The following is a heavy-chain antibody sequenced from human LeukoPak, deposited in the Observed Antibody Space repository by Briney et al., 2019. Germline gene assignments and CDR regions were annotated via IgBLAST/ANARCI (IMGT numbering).Heavy chain of an antibody. Sequence: SETLSLTCAVYGGSFSGYYWSWIRQPPGKGLEWIGEINHSGSTNYNPSLKSRVTISVDTSKNQFFLKLSSVTAADTAVYYCARGRGTHTTDGFDIWGQGTMVTVSS. V-gene: IGHV4-34*01. CDR3: ARGRGTHTTDGFDI. CDR2: INHSGST. D-gene: IGHD3-16*01. CDR1: GGSFSGYY. J-gene: IGHJ3*02.